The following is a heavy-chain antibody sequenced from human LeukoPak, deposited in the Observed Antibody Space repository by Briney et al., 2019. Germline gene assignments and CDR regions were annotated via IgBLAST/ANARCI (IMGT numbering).Heavy chain of an antibody. V-gene: IGHV3-53*01. CDR2: IYTGGST. CDR3: ARGNGDY. CDR1: GFSVSSYC. Sequence: GGSLRLSCAASGFSVSSYCMSWVRQAPGKGLEWVSVIYTGGSTYYADSVKGRFTLSRDSSKNTLHLQMNSLRAEDTAVYYCARGNGDYWGQGTLVTVSS. J-gene: IGHJ4*02.